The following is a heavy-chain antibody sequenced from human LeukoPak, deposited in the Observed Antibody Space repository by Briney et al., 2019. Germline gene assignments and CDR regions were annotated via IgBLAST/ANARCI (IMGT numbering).Heavy chain of an antibody. CDR2: ISCDGGAT. D-gene: IGHD6-19*01. CDR3: ARDDSNGIDY. Sequence: AETLTLTCAASGCTFSRYYLCWVRQAPGQGLVSVSRISCDGGATLYADSVKGRFTISRDNAKNILSLDMNNLKTDDTAVYYCARDDSNGIDYWGQGTLVTVSS. CDR1: GCTFSRYY. V-gene: IGHV3-74*01. J-gene: IGHJ4*02.